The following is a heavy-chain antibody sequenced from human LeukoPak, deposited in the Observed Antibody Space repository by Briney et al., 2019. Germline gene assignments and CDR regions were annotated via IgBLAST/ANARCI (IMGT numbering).Heavy chain of an antibody. CDR1: GFTFSNYW. CDR3: ARRRTIGDYDY. D-gene: IGHD3-16*01. CDR2: ISYDGSSA. V-gene: IGHV3-74*01. J-gene: IGHJ4*02. Sequence: GGSLRLSCAASGFTFSNYWMHWVRQAPGKGLMWAARISYDGSSADHADSVKGRFTTSRDNAKNTLYLQMNSLRVEDTGVYYCARRRTIGDYDYWGQGTLVTVSS.